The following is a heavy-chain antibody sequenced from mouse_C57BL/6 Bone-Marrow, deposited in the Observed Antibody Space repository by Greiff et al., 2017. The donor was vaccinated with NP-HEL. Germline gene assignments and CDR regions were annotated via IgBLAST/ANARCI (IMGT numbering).Heavy chain of an antibody. V-gene: IGHV1-52*01. Sequence: QVQLKQPGAELVRPGSSVKLSCKASGYTFTSYWMHWVKQRPIQGLEWIGNIDPSDSETHYNQKFKDKATLTVDKSSSTAYMLLSSLTSEDSAVYYCARSGSTSVTHWYFDVWGTGTTVTVSS. CDR3: ARSGSTSVTHWYFDV. J-gene: IGHJ1*03. CDR1: GYTFTSYW. D-gene: IGHD2-2*01. CDR2: IDPSDSET.